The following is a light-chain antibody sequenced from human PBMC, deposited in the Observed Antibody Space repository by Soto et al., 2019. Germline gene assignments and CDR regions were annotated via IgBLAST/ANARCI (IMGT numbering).Light chain of an antibody. J-gene: IGKJ1*01. Sequence: EIVLTQSPGTLSLSPGERATLSCRASQSVSSSYLAWYQQKPGQAPRLLIYGASSRATGIPDRFSGSGSGTDFTLTISRLEPEDFAVYYCQQYGSPRGTFGQGNKVDIK. CDR3: QQYGSPRGT. CDR2: GAS. CDR1: QSVSSSY. V-gene: IGKV3-20*01.